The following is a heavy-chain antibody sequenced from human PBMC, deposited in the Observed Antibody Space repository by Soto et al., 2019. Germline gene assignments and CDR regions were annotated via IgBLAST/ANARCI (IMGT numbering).Heavy chain of an antibody. CDR2: IYSGGST. CDR1: GFTVSSNY. V-gene: IGHV3-53*01. CDR3: AREGGYYYDSSGPNDY. Sequence: GGSLRLSCAASGFTVSSNYMSWVRQAPGKGLEWVSVIYSGGSTYYADSVKGRFTISRDNSKNTLYLQMNSLRAEDTAVYYCAREGGYYYDSSGPNDYWGQGTLVTVSS. J-gene: IGHJ4*02. D-gene: IGHD3-22*01.